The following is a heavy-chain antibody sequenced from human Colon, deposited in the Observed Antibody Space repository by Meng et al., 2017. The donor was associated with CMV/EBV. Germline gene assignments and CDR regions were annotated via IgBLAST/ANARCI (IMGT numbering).Heavy chain of an antibody. CDR3: ALEDILTGQYSLDY. CDR1: GATSTSYA. J-gene: IGHJ4*02. D-gene: IGHD3-9*01. Sequence: KSSGATSTSYAIILVRPAPGPGLEWMGLINTNTWNPTYAQCFTGRFVFSFDPSITTAYLHITSLKDEDTAVYYCALEDILTGQYSLDYWGQGTLVTVSS. CDR2: INTNTWNP. V-gene: IGHV7-4-1*02.